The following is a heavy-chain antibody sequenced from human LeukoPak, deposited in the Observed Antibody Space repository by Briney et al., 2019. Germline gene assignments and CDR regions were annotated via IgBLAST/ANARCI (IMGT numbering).Heavy chain of an antibody. Sequence: GRSLRLSCAASGFTFDDYAMHWVRQAPGKGLEWVSSISWNSGSIGYADSVKGRFTISRDNAKNSLYLQMNSLRAEDTALYYCAKDRSVVVTNYMDVWCKGTTVTVSS. V-gene: IGHV3-9*01. CDR1: GFTFDDYA. CDR2: ISWNSGSI. CDR3: AKDRSVVVTNYMDV. D-gene: IGHD2-21*02. J-gene: IGHJ6*03.